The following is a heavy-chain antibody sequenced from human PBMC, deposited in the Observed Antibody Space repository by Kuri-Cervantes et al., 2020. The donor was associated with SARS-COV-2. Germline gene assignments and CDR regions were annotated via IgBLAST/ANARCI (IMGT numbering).Heavy chain of an antibody. V-gene: IGHV3-7*01. D-gene: IGHD3-10*01. CDR3: ARERGYGYGFDI. CDR2: IKQDGSEK. CDR1: GFTFSSYW. Sequence: LSLTCAASGFTFSSYWMSWVRQAPGKGLEWVANIKQDGSEKYYVDSVKGRFTISRDNAKNSLYLQMNSLRAEDTAVYYCARERGYGYGFDIWGQGTLVTVSS. J-gene: IGHJ3*02.